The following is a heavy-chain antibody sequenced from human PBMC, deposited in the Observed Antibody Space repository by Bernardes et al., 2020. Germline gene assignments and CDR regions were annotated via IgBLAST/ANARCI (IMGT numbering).Heavy chain of an antibody. D-gene: IGHD3-22*01. J-gene: IGHJ4*02. CDR3: ARVNKDDSSGYYRFDS. V-gene: IGHV4-59*01. Sequence: WGSLRLTCTVSGGSISSSYWSWIRQPPGKGLEWIGYIYYSGSTNYNPSLKSRVTISVDTSKNQFSLKLSSVTAADTAVYYCARVNKDDSSGYYRFDSWGQGTLVTVSS. CDR2: IYYSGST. CDR1: GGSISSSY.